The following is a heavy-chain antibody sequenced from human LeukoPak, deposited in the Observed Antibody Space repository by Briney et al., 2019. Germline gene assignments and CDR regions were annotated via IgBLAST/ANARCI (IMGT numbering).Heavy chain of an antibody. CDR2: IIPIFGTA. D-gene: IGHD2-15*01. CDR1: GGTFSSYA. Sequence: VASVKVSCKASGGTFSSYAISWVRQAPGQGLEWMGRIIPIFGTANYAQKFQGRVTITTDESTSTAYMELSSLRSGDTAVYYCARDGEVVAATYYYYYMDVWGKGTTVTVSS. V-gene: IGHV1-69*05. CDR3: ARDGEVVAATYYYYYMDV. J-gene: IGHJ6*03.